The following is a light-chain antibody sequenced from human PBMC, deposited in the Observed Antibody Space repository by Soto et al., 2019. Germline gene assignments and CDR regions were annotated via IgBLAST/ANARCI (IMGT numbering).Light chain of an antibody. CDR3: NSYAGSNNWV. J-gene: IGLJ3*02. V-gene: IGLV2-8*01. Sequence: QSALTQPPSASGSPGQSVTISCTGTSSDVGGYNYVSWYQQHPGKAPKLMIYEVSKRPSGVPDRFSGSKSGNTASLTVSGLQAEVEADYYCNSYAGSNNWVFGGGTQLTVL. CDR2: EVS. CDR1: SSDVGGYNY.